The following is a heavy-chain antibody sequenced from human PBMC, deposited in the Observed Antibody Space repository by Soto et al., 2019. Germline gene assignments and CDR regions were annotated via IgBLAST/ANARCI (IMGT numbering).Heavy chain of an antibody. CDR1: GGSISSGGYY. CDR2: IYYSGST. J-gene: IGHJ6*02. V-gene: IGHV4-31*03. D-gene: IGHD1-1*01. Sequence: SETLSLTCTVSGGSISSGGYYWSWIRQHPGKGLEWIGYIYYSGSTYYNPSLKSRVTISVDTSKNQFSLKLSSVTAADTAVYYCAATTGTDLVHYYYGMDVWGQGTTVTVSS. CDR3: AATTGTDLVHYYYGMDV.